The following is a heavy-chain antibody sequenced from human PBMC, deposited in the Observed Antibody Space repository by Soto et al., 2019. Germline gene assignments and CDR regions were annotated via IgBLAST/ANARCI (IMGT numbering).Heavy chain of an antibody. D-gene: IGHD3-10*01. CDR2: INPNSGGT. CDR1: GYTFTGYY. CDR3: ARESMGSWSSYYGMDV. V-gene: IGHV1-2*04. J-gene: IGHJ6*02. Sequence: ASVKVSCKASGYTFTGYYMHWVRQAPGQGLEWMGWINPNSGGTNYAQKFQGWVTMTRDTSISTAYMELSRLRSDDTAVYYCARESMGSWSSYYGMDVWGQGTTVTVSS.